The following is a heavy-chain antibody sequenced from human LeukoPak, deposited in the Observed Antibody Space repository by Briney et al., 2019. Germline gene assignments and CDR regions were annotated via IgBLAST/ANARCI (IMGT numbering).Heavy chain of an antibody. CDR3: ARAPESYSRLFDY. Sequence: SETLSLTCTVSGGSISSGGYYWSWIRQPPGKGLEWIGYIYHSGSTYYNPSLKSRVTISVDRSKNQFSLKLSSVTAADTAVYYCARAPESYSRLFDYWGQGTLVTVSS. CDR1: GGSISSGGYY. D-gene: IGHD1-26*01. CDR2: IYHSGST. J-gene: IGHJ4*02. V-gene: IGHV4-30-2*01.